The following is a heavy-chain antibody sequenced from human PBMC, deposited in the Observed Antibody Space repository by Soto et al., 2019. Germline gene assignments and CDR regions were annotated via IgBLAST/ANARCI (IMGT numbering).Heavy chain of an antibody. Sequence: QLQLQESGSGLVKPSQTLSLTCAVSGGSISSGGYSWSWIRQPPGKGLEWIGYIYHSGSTYYNPSHKRRATRSVDRSNDQLSLQLSSVTAADTAVYYCAAGGGLPRYSWGQGTLVTVSS. J-gene: IGHJ4*02. CDR1: GGSISSGGYS. CDR3: AAGGGLPRYS. V-gene: IGHV4-30-2*01. D-gene: IGHD5-12*01. CDR2: IYHSGST.